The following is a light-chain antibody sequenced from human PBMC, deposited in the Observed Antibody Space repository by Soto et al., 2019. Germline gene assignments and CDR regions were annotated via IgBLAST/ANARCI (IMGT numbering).Light chain of an antibody. CDR1: QSVTSSF. V-gene: IGKV3-20*01. J-gene: IGKJ1*01. CDR3: QQYGGSPGT. Sequence: ETVLTQSPGTLSLSPGERATLSCRASQSVTSSFLAWYQQKPGQAPRLLIYAASSRATGIPDGFSGSGSGTDFTLTISRLEPEDFALYYCQQYGGSPGTFGQGTKVEIK. CDR2: AAS.